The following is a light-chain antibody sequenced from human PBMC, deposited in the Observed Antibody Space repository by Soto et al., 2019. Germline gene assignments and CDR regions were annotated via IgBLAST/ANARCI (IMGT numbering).Light chain of an antibody. J-gene: IGLJ3*02. CDR1: SRHSSYI. CDR3: ETWDSNTHTV. Sequence: QSVLTQSSSASASLGSSVNLTCTLSSRHSSYIIAWHQQQPGKAPGYLMKLEGSGSYNKGSGVPDRFSGSSSGADRYLTISSLQFEDEADYYCETWDSNTHTVFGGGTKLTVL. V-gene: IGLV4-60*02. CDR2: LEGSGSY.